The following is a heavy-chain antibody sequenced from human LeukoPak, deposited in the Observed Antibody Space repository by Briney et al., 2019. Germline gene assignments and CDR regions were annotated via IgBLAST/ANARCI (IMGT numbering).Heavy chain of an antibody. D-gene: IGHD6-19*01. Sequence: PGGSLRLSCAASGFTFSTYSMNWVRQAPGKGPEWVSYITSSGSTIYYADSVKGRFTISRDNAKNSLYLQMNSLRDEDTAMYYCARVRGSGWYFDYWGQGTLVAVSS. V-gene: IGHV3-48*02. CDR2: ITSSGSTI. J-gene: IGHJ4*02. CDR3: ARVRGSGWYFDY. CDR1: GFTFSTYS.